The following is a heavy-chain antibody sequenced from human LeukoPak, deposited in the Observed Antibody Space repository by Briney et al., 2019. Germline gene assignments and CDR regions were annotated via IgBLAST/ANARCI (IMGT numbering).Heavy chain of an antibody. CDR1: GFTFSNSA. CDR2: ISGSGGST. J-gene: IGHJ4*02. V-gene: IGHV3-23*01. D-gene: IGHD6-13*01. CDR3: ARDPHIAAAGTIFDY. Sequence: GGSLRLSCAVSGFTFSNSAMSWVRQAPGKGLEWVSAISGSGGSTYYADSVKGRFTISRDNAKNSLYLQMNSLRDEDSAVYYCARDPHIAAAGTIFDYWGQGTLVTVSS.